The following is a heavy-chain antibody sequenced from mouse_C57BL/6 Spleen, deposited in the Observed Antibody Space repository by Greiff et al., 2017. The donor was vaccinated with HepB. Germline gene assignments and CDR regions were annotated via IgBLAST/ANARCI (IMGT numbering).Heavy chain of an antibody. J-gene: IGHJ4*01. CDR2: IYPSDSET. Sequence: VQLQQPGAELVRPGSSVKLSCKASGYTFTSYWMHWVKQRPIQGLEWIGNIYPSDSETHYNQKFKDKATLTVDKSSSTAYMQLSSLTSEDSAVYYCARGGLLTMDYWGQGTSVTVSS. V-gene: IGHV1-52*01. CDR1: GYTFTSYW. D-gene: IGHD2-3*01. CDR3: ARGGLLTMDY.